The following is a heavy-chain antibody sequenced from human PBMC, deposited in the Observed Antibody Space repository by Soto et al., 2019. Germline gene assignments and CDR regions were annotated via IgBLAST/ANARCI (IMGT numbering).Heavy chain of an antibody. CDR3: ARDGGRDGYKYALDY. Sequence: QVQLVQSGAEEKNPGASMKVSCKASGYTFTSDVIHWVRQAPGQRLEWMGWIFPDSGNTKSSQRFQDRVTITRDISASTAYMELRTLTFEDTAVYFCARDGGRDGYKYALDYWGQGTLLSVSS. J-gene: IGHJ4*02. CDR2: IFPDSGNT. D-gene: IGHD3-16*01. V-gene: IGHV1-3*05. CDR1: GYTFTSDV.